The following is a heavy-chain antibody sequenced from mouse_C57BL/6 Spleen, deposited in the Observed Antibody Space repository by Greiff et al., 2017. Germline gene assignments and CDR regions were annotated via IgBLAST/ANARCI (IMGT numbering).Heavy chain of an antibody. CDR2: IWSGGST. V-gene: IGHV2-2*01. CDR3: ARSIYYDYGYAMDY. Sequence: QVQLKESGPGLVQPSQSLSITCTVSGFSLTSYGVHWVRQSPGKGLQWLGVIWSGGSTDYNAAFISRLSISKDNSKSQVFFKMYSLQADDTAIYYCARSIYYDYGYAMDYWGQGTSVTVSS. J-gene: IGHJ4*01. D-gene: IGHD2-4*01. CDR1: GFSLTSYG.